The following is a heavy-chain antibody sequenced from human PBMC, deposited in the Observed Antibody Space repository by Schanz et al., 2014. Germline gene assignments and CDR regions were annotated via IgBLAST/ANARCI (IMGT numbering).Heavy chain of an antibody. CDR2: ISGSGGST. V-gene: IGHV3-23*01. D-gene: IGHD3-10*01. CDR3: AKGRFGELSAFDI. CDR1: GFTLSNYA. Sequence: EVQLMESGGGLVKPGGSLRLSCAASGFTLSNYAMSWVRQAPGKGLEWVSAISGSGGSTYYADSVRGRFTISRDNSKNTLYLQMNSLRAEDTAVYYCAKGRFGELSAFDIWGQGTMVTVSS. J-gene: IGHJ3*02.